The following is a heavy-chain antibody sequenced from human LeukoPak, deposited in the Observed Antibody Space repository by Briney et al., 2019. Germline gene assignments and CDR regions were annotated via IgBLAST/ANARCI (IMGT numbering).Heavy chain of an antibody. D-gene: IGHD2-15*01. Sequence: QTGGSLRLSCAASGFTFSSYALSWVRQAPGKGLEWVSAISGDGGSTFYTDSVKGRFTISRDNSENTLYLQMNSLRAEDTAVYYCTLRFVGATYYWGQGTLVTVSS. J-gene: IGHJ4*02. CDR3: TLRFVGATYY. CDR2: ISGDGGST. V-gene: IGHV3-23*01. CDR1: GFTFSSYA.